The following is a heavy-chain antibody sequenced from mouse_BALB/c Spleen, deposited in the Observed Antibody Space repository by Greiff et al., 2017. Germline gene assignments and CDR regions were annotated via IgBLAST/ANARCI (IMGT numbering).Heavy chain of an antibody. D-gene: IGHD4-1*01. CDR3: NAGLGRDAMDY. Sequence: VQLQQSGAELAKPGASVKMSCKASGYTFTSYWMHWVKQRPGQGLEWIGYINPSTGYTEYNQKFKDKATLTADKSSSTAYMQLSSLTSEDSAVYYCNAGLGRDAMDYWGQGTSVTVSS. CDR2: INPSTGYT. V-gene: IGHV1-7*01. J-gene: IGHJ4*01. CDR1: GYTFTSYW.